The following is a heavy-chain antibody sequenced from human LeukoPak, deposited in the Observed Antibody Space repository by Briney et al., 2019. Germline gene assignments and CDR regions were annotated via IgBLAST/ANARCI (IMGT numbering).Heavy chain of an antibody. J-gene: IGHJ4*02. CDR1: GYTFTSYG. Sequence: ASVKVSCKASGYTFTSYGISWVRQAPGQGLEWMGWISAYNGNTNYAQKLQGRVTMTTDTSTSTAYMELRSLRSDDTAVYYCARDPSVHYDSSGYYSADFDYWGQGTLVTVSS. CDR3: ARDPSVHYDSSGYYSADFDY. V-gene: IGHV1-18*01. CDR2: ISAYNGNT. D-gene: IGHD3-22*01.